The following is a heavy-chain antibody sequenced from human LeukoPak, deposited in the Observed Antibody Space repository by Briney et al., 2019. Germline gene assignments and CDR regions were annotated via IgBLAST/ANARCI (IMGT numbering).Heavy chain of an antibody. V-gene: IGHV1-18*01. J-gene: IGHJ4*02. CDR3: ARIGGLYSSSWYGGYYFDY. CDR2: ISAYNGNT. CDR1: GYTFTSYG. Sequence: GASVKVSCKASGYTFTSYGISWVRLAPGQGLEWMGWISAYNGNTNYAQKLQGRVTMTTDTSTSTAYMELRSLRSDDTAVYYCARIGGLYSSSWYGGYYFDYWGQGTLVTVSS. D-gene: IGHD6-13*01.